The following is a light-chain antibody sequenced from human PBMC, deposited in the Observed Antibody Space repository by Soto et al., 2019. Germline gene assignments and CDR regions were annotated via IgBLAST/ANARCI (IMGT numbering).Light chain of an antibody. V-gene: IGKV1-5*03. J-gene: IGKJ1*01. Sequence: IQMPDSPSTLSGSVGDRFTITCRASQTISSWLAWYQQKPGKAPKLLIYKASTLKSGVPSRFSGSGSGTEFTLTISSLQPDDFATYYCQHYNSYSEAFGQGTKVDIK. CDR2: KAS. CDR3: QHYNSYSEA. CDR1: QTISSW.